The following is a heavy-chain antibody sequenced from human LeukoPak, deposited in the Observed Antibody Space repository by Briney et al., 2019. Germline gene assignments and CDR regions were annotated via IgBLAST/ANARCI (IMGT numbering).Heavy chain of an antibody. J-gene: IGHJ4*02. V-gene: IGHV3-48*01. CDR2: ISHSGTPT. CDR1: KFTFGAYS. D-gene: IGHD6-13*01. Sequence: GGSLRLSCAASKFTFGAYSMNWVRQAPGKGLEWVSSISHSGTPTYYADSVKGRFTISRDNSKNTLYLQMNSLRAEDTAVYYCARAGYSSSWYDSGFDYWGQGTLVTVSS. CDR3: ARAGYSSSWYDSGFDY.